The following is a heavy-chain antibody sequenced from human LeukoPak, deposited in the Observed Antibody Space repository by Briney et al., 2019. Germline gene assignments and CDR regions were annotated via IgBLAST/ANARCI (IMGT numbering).Heavy chain of an antibody. Sequence: SETLSLTCTVSGGSISSSSYYWGWIRQPPGKGLEWIGSIYYSGSTYYNPSLKSRVTISVDTSKNQFSLKLSSVTAADTAVYFCARERGGSKLSGLYGRDYYYMDVWGKGTTVTVSS. V-gene: IGHV4-39*07. D-gene: IGHD3-16*01. CDR2: IYYSGST. CDR3: ARERGGSKLSGLYGRDYYYMDV. CDR1: GGSISSSSYY. J-gene: IGHJ6*03.